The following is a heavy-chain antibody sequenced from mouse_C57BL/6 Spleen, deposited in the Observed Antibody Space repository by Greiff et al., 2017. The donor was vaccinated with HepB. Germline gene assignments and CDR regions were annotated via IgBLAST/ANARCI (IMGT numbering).Heavy chain of an antibody. D-gene: IGHD2-12*01. CDR3: ARDSSRAMDY. J-gene: IGHJ4*01. Sequence: VQLQQSGAELVRPGTSVKVSCKASGYAFTNYLIEWVKQRPGQGLEWIGVINPGSGGTNYNEKFKSKATLTADKSSSTAYMQLSSLTSEDSAVYFCARDSSRAMDYWGQGTSVTVSS. V-gene: IGHV1-54*01. CDR1: GYAFTNYL. CDR2: INPGSGGT.